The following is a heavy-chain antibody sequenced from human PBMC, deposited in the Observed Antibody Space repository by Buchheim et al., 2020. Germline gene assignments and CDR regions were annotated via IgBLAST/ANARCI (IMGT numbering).Heavy chain of an antibody. J-gene: IGHJ6*02. CDR3: ARGGGYGAVFYYGMDV. V-gene: IGHV4-4*02. D-gene: IGHD4-17*01. CDR1: GVSISSTSY. CDR2: IHHTGST. Sequence: QVQLQESGPGLAKPSGTLSLTCAVSGVSISSTSYWSWVRQPPGKGLEWIGEIHHTGSTNYNPSLQSRVTISIDKSKNHYSLKVTSVTAADTAVYYCARGGGYGAVFYYGMDVWGQGTT.